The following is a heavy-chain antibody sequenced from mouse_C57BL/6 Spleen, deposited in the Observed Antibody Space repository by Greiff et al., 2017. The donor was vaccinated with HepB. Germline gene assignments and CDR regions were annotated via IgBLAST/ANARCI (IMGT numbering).Heavy chain of an antibody. J-gene: IGHJ4*01. Sequence: DVKLVESEGGLVQPGRSMKLSCTASGFTFSDYYMAWVRQVPEKGLEWVANINYDGSSTYYLDSLKSRFIISRDNAKNILYLQMSSLKSEDTATYYCAREVGFYYAMDYWGQGTSVTVSS. V-gene: IGHV5-16*01. CDR3: AREVGFYYAMDY. CDR1: GFTFSDYY. CDR2: INYDGSST. D-gene: IGHD1-1*02.